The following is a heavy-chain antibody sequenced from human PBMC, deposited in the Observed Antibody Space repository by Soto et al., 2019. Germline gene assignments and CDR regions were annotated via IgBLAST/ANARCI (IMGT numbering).Heavy chain of an antibody. CDR3: ARPNNWDDGWIDP. Sequence: QVQLQESGPGLVKPSETLSLTCTVSGGSISSDYWSWIRQPPGKGLEWIGYIYYSGTTKYNPSLKSRVTMSVDTSKNQFSLKLSSVTAADTAVYYCARPNNWDDGWIDPWGQGTLVTVSS. D-gene: IGHD1-1*01. CDR1: GGSISSDY. V-gene: IGHV4-59*08. J-gene: IGHJ5*02. CDR2: IYYSGTT.